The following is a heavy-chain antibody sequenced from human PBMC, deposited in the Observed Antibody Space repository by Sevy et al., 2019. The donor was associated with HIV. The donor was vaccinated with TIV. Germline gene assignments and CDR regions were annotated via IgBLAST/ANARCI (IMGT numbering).Heavy chain of an antibody. CDR1: GFAFHEYS. D-gene: IGHD2-8*01. CDR2: LSFGCGKI. J-gene: IGHJ4*02. V-gene: IGHV3-23*01. Sequence: RGSLRLSCAASGFAFHEYSMSWIRQAPGKGLEWVATLSFGCGKINYADSVKGRFTISRDNSKNSFYLQMDNLRVEDTALYYCAREGCSRPHDYWGQGTRVTVSS. CDR3: AREGCSRPHDY.